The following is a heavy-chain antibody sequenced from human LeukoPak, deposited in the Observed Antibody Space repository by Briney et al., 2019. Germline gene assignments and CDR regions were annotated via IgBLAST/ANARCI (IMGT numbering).Heavy chain of an antibody. Sequence: GGSLRLSCAASGFTFSSYAMSWVRQAPGKGLEWVSAISGSGVSTYYADSVKGRFTISRDNSKNTLYLQMNSLRAEDTAVYYCAKYLAGVLVPPHFDYWAQGTLVTVS. CDR2: ISGSGVST. J-gene: IGHJ4*02. D-gene: IGHD6-13*01. CDR1: GFTFSSYA. V-gene: IGHV3-23*01. CDR3: AKYLAGVLVPPHFDY.